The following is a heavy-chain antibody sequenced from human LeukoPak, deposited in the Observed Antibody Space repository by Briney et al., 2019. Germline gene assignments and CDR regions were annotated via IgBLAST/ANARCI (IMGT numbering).Heavy chain of an antibody. CDR1: GYTFTSYD. V-gene: IGHV1-8*01. Sequence: GASVKVSCEASGYTFTSYDINWVRQAAGQGLEWMGWMNPNSGNTGYAQKFQGRVTMTRSTSISTAYMELGSLTSEDTAVYYCARSTYDSSGYGAFDIWGQGTMVTVSS. J-gene: IGHJ3*02. CDR3: ARSTYDSSGYGAFDI. D-gene: IGHD3-22*01. CDR2: MNPNSGNT.